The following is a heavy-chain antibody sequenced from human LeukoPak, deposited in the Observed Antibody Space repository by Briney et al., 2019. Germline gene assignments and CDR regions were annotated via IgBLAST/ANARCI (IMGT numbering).Heavy chain of an antibody. CDR3: ARESGKFDY. J-gene: IGHJ4*02. CDR2: TSGDGVST. Sequence: GGSLRLSCVASGLPIGDFAMHWVRQAPGQGLEWVSLTSGDGVSTFFTDSVKGRFSISRDNSKNSLFLEMSSLRTEDTAMYYCARESGKFDYWGQGTLVAVSS. CDR1: GLPIGDFA. V-gene: IGHV3-43*02.